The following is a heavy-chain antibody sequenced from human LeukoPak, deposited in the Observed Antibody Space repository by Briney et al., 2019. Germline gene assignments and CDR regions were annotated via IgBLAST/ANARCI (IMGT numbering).Heavy chain of an antibody. J-gene: IGHJ4*02. Sequence: GASVKLSCKASGYTFTVYYMHWVRQAPGQGLEWMGRINPNSGGTNYAEKFQGRVTMTRATSISTAYMELSRLRSEDTAVYYCARDLSGRAIDYWGQGTLVTVSS. CDR1: GYTFTVYY. V-gene: IGHV1-2*06. CDR3: ARDLSGRAIDY. CDR2: INPNSGGT. D-gene: IGHD3-10*01.